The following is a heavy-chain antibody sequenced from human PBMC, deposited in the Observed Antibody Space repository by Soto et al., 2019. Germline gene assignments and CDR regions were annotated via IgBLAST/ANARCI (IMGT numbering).Heavy chain of an antibody. Sequence: SETLSLTCTVSGGSISSRNYYWGWIRQPPGKGLEWIGSMHYSGSPYDNPSLKSRVTISVDTSKNQFSLKLTSVTAADTAVYYCARLLYDRSGYYYFDFWGQGIPVTVSS. CDR2: MHYSGSP. V-gene: IGHV4-39*01. CDR3: ARLLYDRSGYYYFDF. CDR1: GGSISSRNYY. J-gene: IGHJ4*02. D-gene: IGHD3-22*01.